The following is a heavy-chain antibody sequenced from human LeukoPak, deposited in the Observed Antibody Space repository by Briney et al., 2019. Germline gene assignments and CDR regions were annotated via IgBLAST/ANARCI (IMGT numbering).Heavy chain of an antibody. J-gene: IGHJ4*02. CDR3: ARVPGSGSYYNPYYFDY. CDR2: IYHSGST. V-gene: IGHV4-39*07. Sequence: SETLSLTCIVSGGSISSSSYYWGWIRQPPGKGLEWIGSIYHSGSTYYNPSLKSRVTISVDTSKNQFSLNLSSVTAEDTALYYCARVPGSGSYYNPYYFDYWGQGTLVTVSS. D-gene: IGHD3-10*01. CDR1: GGSISSSSYY.